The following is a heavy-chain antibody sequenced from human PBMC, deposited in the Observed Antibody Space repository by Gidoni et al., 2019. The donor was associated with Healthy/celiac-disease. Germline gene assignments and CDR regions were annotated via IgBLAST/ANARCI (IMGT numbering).Heavy chain of an antibody. CDR1: VGTFSSYA. CDR3: ARGGYYDSSGYFFDAFDI. J-gene: IGHJ3*02. D-gene: IGHD3-22*01. Sequence: QVQLVQSGAVVKKPGSSVKVSCKASVGTFSSYAISWVRQAPGQGLEWMGGIIPIFGTANYAQKFQGRVTITADESTSTAYMELSSLRSEDTAVYYCARGGYYDSSGYFFDAFDIWGQGTMVTVSS. V-gene: IGHV1-69*01. CDR2: IIPIFGTA.